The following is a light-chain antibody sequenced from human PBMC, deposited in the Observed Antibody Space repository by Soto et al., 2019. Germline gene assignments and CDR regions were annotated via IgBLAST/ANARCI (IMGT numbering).Light chain of an antibody. Sequence: QSALIQPVSVSGSPGQWITICCTGSSSDVGGYNFVSWYQQHPGKAPKLMIYDVTNRPSGVSNRFSASKSGDTASLTISGLQAEDEADYYCSSYTRTNTLVFGGGTKLTVL. J-gene: IGLJ3*02. CDR2: DVT. CDR3: SSYTRTNTLV. CDR1: SSDVGGYNF. V-gene: IGLV2-14*01.